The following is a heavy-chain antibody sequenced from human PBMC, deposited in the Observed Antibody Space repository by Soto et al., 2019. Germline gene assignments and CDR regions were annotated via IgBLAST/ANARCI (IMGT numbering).Heavy chain of an antibody. D-gene: IGHD4-17*01. Sequence: QVQLQESGPGLVKPSHTLSLICTVSGDSINRGDYYWSWIRQPPGKGLEWIGYSYYSGSTFHNPALESRVTISVDTSKNQFSLKLSSVTAADTAVYYCAIFTVYADYRGRWFDPWGQGTLVTVSS. CDR1: GDSINRGDYY. J-gene: IGHJ5*02. CDR3: AIFTVYADYRGRWFDP. V-gene: IGHV4-30-4*01. CDR2: SYYSGST.